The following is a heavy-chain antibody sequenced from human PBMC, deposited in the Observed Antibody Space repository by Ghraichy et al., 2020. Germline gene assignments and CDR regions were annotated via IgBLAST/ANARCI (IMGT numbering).Heavy chain of an antibody. V-gene: IGHV3-30*02. J-gene: IGHJ5*02. CDR3: AKIEMATIT. Sequence: GGSLRLSCAASGFAFSSFGMHLVRQAPGKGLEWVAFIQYDGSNKYYADSVKGRFTISKDNPKNMLYLQLNSLRAEDTAVYYCAKIEMATITWGQGTLVTVSS. CDR2: IQYDGSNK. D-gene: IGHD5-24*01. CDR1: GFAFSSFG.